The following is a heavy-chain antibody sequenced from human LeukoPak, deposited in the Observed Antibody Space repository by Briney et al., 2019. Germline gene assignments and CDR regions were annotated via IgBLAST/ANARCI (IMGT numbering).Heavy chain of an antibody. CDR2: ISGSDSST. D-gene: IGHD3-22*01. J-gene: IGHJ4*02. CDR1: GFTFSSYA. CDR3: AKAAQRAPYYDSSGYYYFDY. V-gene: IGHV3-23*01. Sequence: PGGSLRLSCAASGFTFSSYAMSWVRQAPGKGLEWVSTISGSDSSTYYADSVKGRFTISRDNSKNTLYLQMNSLRAEDTAVYYCAKAAQRAPYYDSSGYYYFDYWGQGTLVTVSS.